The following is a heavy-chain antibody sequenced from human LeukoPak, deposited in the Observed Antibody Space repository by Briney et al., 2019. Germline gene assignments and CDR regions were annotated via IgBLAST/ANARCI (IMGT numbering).Heavy chain of an antibody. CDR2: IIPIFGTA. J-gene: IGHJ4*02. CDR3: ARRYCSGGSCYSG. Sequence: GSSVKVSCKASGGPFSSYAINWVRQAPGQGLEWMGGIIPIFGTANYAQKFQGRVTITADKFTSTAYMELSSLTSEDTAVYYCARRYCSGGSCYSGWGQGTLVAVSS. V-gene: IGHV1-69*06. D-gene: IGHD2-15*01. CDR1: GGPFSSYA.